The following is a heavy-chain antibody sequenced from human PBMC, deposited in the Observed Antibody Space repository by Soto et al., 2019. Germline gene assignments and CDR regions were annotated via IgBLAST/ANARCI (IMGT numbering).Heavy chain of an antibody. V-gene: IGHV5-51*01. D-gene: IGHD2-2*01. CDR2: IYPDDSDT. CDR1: GYTFATYW. CDR3: ARQNQYQLVVDYFDS. J-gene: IGHJ4*02. Sequence: EVQLVQSGAAVRKPGESLRISCQASGYTFATYWIAWVRQMPGEGPEWMGIIYPDDSDTRYSPSFQGRVTISVDKSINTAYLEWSSLKASDSAIYYCARQNQYQLVVDYFDSWGQGTLVTVSS.